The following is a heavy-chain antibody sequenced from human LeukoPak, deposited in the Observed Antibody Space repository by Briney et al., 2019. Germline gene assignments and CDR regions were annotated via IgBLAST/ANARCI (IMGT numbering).Heavy chain of an antibody. CDR2: ISTYNGNT. J-gene: IGHJ5*02. D-gene: IGHD3-10*01. CDR3: ARAKRTTYYGSGIIDP. V-gene: IGHV1-18*01. Sequence: ASVKVSCKVSGYTLTELSMHWVRQAPGQGLEWMGWISTYNGNTNYAQKLQGRVTMTTDTSTSTAYMELRSLRSDDTAVYYCARAKRTTYYGSGIIDPWGQGTLVTVSS. CDR1: GYTLTELS.